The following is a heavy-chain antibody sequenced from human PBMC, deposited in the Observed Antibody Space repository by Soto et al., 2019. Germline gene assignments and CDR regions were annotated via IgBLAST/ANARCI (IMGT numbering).Heavy chain of an antibody. CDR3: ATDLIWDHQLLDPTSNENWFDP. V-gene: IGHV1-18*01. CDR2: ISAYNGNT. J-gene: IGHJ5*02. D-gene: IGHD2-2*01. Sequence: ASVKVSCKASGYTFTSYGISWVRQAPGQGLEWMGWISAYNGNTNYAQKLQGRVTMTTDTSTSTAYMELRSLRSDDTAVYYCATDLIWDHQLLDPTSNENWFDPWGQVSRFTVSS. CDR1: GYTFTSYG.